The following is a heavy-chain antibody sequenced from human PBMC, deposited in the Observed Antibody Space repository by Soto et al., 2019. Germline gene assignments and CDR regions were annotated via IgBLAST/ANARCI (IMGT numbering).Heavy chain of an antibody. V-gene: IGHV1-8*01. D-gene: IGHD1-20*01. J-gene: IGHJ3*02. CDR3: ARADFNWNDGDDAFDI. CDR1: GYTFTSYD. Sequence: QVQLVQSGAEVKKPGASVKVSCKASGYTFTSYDINWVRQATGQGLEWMGWMNPNSGNTGYAQKIPGRVTMTRNTSISTAYRELSSLRSEDTDVYYCARADFNWNDGDDAFDIWGQGTMVTVSS. CDR2: MNPNSGNT.